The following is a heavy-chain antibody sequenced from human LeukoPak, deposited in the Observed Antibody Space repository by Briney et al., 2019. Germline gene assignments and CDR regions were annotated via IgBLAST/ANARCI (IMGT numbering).Heavy chain of an antibody. J-gene: IGHJ4*02. CDR2: ISSSSSYI. CDR3: ARGDWLLDY. Sequence: PGGSLRLSCAASGFTFSSYSMNWVRQAPGKGLEWVSSISSSSSYIYYADSVTGRLTISRDNAKNSLYLQMNSLRAEDTAVYYCARGDWLLDYWGQGTLVTVSS. CDR1: GFTFSSYS. D-gene: IGHD3-9*01. V-gene: IGHV3-21*01.